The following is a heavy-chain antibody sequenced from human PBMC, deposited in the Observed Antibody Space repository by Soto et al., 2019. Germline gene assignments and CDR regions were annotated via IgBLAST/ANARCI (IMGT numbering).Heavy chain of an antibody. D-gene: IGHD6-19*01. CDR3: AREEDLLELLNGEQWLVRYYFDY. V-gene: IGHV3-48*02. Sequence: EVQLVESGGGLVQPGGSLRHSCAASGFTFSSYSMNWVRQAPGKGLEWVPYIRSSSSTIYYADSVKGRLTITRDNPKNSRYLQMNSLRDEDTAVYYCAREEDLLELLNGEQWLVRYYFDYWGQGTLVTVSS. CDR2: IRSSSSTI. CDR1: GFTFSSYS. J-gene: IGHJ4*02.